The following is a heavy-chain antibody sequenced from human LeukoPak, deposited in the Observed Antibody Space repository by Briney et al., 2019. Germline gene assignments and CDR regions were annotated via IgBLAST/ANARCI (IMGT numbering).Heavy chain of an antibody. CDR3: ARGRSYGFDFDS. V-gene: IGHV4-61*01. Sequence: PSETLSLTCDVSGVSINTCCYYWTWIRQPPGKGLEWIGYKYYSGSTRYNSSLRSRLTISLDSSKNQFSLRLTSVTAADTAVYYCARGRSYGFDFDSWGPGTLVIVS. J-gene: IGHJ4*02. CDR2: KYYSGST. D-gene: IGHD5-18*01. CDR1: GVSINTCCYY.